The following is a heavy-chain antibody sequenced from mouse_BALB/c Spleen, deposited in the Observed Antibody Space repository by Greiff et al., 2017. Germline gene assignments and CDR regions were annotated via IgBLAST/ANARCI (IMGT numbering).Heavy chain of an antibody. V-gene: IGHV2-9*02. Sequence: VKLVESGPGLVAPSQSLSITCTVSGFSLTSYGVHWVRQPPGKGLEWLGVIWAGGSTNYNSALMSRLSISKDNSKSQVFLKMNSLQTDDTAMYYCARGQIYYDYFYAMDYWGQGTSVTVSS. D-gene: IGHD2-4*01. CDR2: IWAGGST. J-gene: IGHJ4*01. CDR1: GFSLTSYG. CDR3: ARGQIYYDYFYAMDY.